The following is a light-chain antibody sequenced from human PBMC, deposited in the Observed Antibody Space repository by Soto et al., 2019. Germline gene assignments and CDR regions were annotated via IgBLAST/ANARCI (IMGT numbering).Light chain of an antibody. CDR3: QQYNNWPYT. V-gene: IGKV3-15*01. J-gene: IGKJ2*01. CDR2: GAS. CDR1: QSVSSN. Sequence: EIVMTQSPATLSVSPGERATLSCRASQSVSSNLAWYQQKPGQAPRLLIYGASTRAAGIPARFSGSGSGTDFNLTISSLQTEDFAVYYCQQYNNWPYTSGQGTKLEIK.